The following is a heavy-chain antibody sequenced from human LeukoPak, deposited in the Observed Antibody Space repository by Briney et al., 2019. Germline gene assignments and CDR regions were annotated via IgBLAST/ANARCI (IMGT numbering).Heavy chain of an antibody. CDR2: LSSSGSTI. V-gene: IGHV3-48*04. J-gene: IGHJ6*04. CDR1: GFMFSSHN. CDR3: AELGITMIGGV. Sequence: PGGSLRLSCVASGFMFSSHNMNWVRQAPGKGLEWISYLSSSGSTIYYEDSVQGRFTISRDNAKNSLYLQMNSLRAEDTAVYYCAELGITMIGGVWGKGTTVTISS. D-gene: IGHD3-10*02.